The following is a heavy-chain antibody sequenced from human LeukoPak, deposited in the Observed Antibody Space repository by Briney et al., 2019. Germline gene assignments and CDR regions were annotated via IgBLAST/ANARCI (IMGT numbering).Heavy chain of an antibody. Sequence: GGSLRLSCAASGFTFSSYAMSWVRQAPGKGLEWFSAISGSGGSTYYADSVKGRFTISRDNSKNTLYLQMNSLRAEDTAVYYCAKGTLVAEGVAGIMPPFDLWGQGTLVTVSS. J-gene: IGHJ5*02. CDR1: GFTFSSYA. D-gene: IGHD6-19*01. CDR3: AKGTLVAEGVAGIMPPFDL. V-gene: IGHV3-23*01. CDR2: ISGSGGST.